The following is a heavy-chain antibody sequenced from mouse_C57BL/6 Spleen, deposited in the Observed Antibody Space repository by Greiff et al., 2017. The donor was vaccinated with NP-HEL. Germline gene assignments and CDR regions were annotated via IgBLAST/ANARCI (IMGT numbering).Heavy chain of an antibody. CDR1: GFTFSDYG. V-gene: IGHV5-17*01. CDR3: ARLNSYGSSYLDY. J-gene: IGHJ2*01. D-gene: IGHD1-1*01. Sequence: EVQRVESGGGLVKPGGSLKLSCAASGFTFSDYGMHWVSQAPEKGLEWVAYISSGSSTINYAEKVQGRFTITRDNANNTLFLQMTSLRSEDTAMYYCARLNSYGSSYLDYWGQGTTLTVSS. CDR2: ISSGSSTI.